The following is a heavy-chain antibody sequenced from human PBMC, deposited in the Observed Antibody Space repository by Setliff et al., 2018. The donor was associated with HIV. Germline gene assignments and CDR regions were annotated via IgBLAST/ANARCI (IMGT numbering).Heavy chain of an antibody. D-gene: IGHD2-8*01. V-gene: IGHV4-4*09. CDR1: GFFNNFY. CDR3: ARLRSSNGLFCLLDS. Sequence: PSETLSLTCSVSGFFNNFYWSWIRQPPNEGLEWIGNIFPTGTTNYNPSLQSRVTLSVDTSNNQISLNLRSVTAADTAVYYCARLRSSNGLFCLLDSWGPGTRVTVSS. J-gene: IGHJ4*02. CDR2: IFPTGTT.